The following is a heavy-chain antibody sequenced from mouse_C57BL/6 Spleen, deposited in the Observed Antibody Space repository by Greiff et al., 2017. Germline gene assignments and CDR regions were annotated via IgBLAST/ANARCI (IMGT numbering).Heavy chain of an antibody. Sequence: QVQLQQSGPELVKPGASVKISCKASGYAFSSSWMNWVKQRPGTGLEWIGRIYPGDGDTNYNGKFKGKATLTADKSSSTAYMQLSSLTSEDSAVYFCARDGSSSPYYFDYWGQGTTLTVSS. CDR3: ARDGSSSPYYFDY. D-gene: IGHD1-1*01. CDR2: IYPGDGDT. CDR1: GYAFSSSW. V-gene: IGHV1-82*01. J-gene: IGHJ2*01.